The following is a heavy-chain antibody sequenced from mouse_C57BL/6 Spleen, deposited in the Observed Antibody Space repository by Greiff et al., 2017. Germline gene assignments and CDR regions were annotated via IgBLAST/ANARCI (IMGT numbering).Heavy chain of an antibody. D-gene: IGHD1-1*01. CDR1: GFSLTSYG. J-gene: IGHJ2*01. Sequence: QVQLKESGPGLVQPSQSLSITCTVSGFSLTSYGVHWVRQSPGKGLEWLGVIWSGGSKDYNAAFISRLSISKDNSKSQVFFKMNRLQADDTAIYYCARRDYGSFDYWGQGTTLTVSS. CDR2: IWSGGSK. V-gene: IGHV2-2*01. CDR3: ARRDYGSFDY.